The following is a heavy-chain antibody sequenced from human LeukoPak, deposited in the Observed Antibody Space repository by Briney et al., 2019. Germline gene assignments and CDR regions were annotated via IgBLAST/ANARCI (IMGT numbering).Heavy chain of an antibody. D-gene: IGHD6-13*01. J-gene: IGHJ5*02. V-gene: IGHV3-49*04. Sequence: GGSLRLSCTASGFSCGDYAMSWVRQAPGRGLEGVGCIRSKAYGGTTEYAASVKGRFTISTDDYKSIPYLQMNSLKTEDTAVYYCTRAFRIAAAGFSFAPWGQGTLVTVSS. CDR1: GFSCGDYA. CDR2: IRSKAYGGTT. CDR3: TRAFRIAAAGFSFAP.